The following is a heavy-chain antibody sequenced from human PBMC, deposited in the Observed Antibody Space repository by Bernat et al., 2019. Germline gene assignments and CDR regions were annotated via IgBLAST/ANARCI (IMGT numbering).Heavy chain of an antibody. J-gene: IGHJ6*02. V-gene: IGHV3-30*02. CDR1: GFTFSSFG. D-gene: IGHD6-19*01. CDR3: AKSVYSSDNYGMDV. Sequence: QVHLVESGGGVVQPGGCLRLSCAASGFTFSSFGMHWVRQAPGKGLEWVALIRYDGSKKYYADSVKGQVTISRDNSKNMLYLQMNSLRAEDTAVYYCAKSVYSSDNYGMDVWGQGTTVTVSS. CDR2: IRYDGSKK.